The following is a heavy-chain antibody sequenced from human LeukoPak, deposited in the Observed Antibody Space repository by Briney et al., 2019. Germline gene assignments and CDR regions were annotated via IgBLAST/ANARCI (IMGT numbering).Heavy chain of an antibody. CDR2: INPSGGST. D-gene: IGHD6-6*01. J-gene: IGHJ4*02. Sequence: GASVKVSCKASGYTFTSYYMHWVRQAPGQGLEWMGIINPSGGSTSYAQKFQGRVTMTRDTSTSTVYMELSSLRSEDTAVYYCARDRSVGVLPAPPFDFWGQGTLVTVSS. CDR1: GYTFTSYY. CDR3: ARDRSVGVLPAPPFDF. V-gene: IGHV1-46*01.